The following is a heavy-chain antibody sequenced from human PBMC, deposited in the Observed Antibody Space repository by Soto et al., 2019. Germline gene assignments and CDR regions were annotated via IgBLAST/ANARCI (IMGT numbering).Heavy chain of an antibody. CDR3: AKTSLGCSSTSCYGWFDP. CDR1: GFTFSSYA. CDR2: ISGSGGST. D-gene: IGHD2-2*01. J-gene: IGHJ5*02. Sequence: GGSLRLSCAASGFTFSSYAMSWVRQAPGKGLEWVSAISGSGGSTYYADSVKSRFTISRDNSKNTLYLQMNSLRAEDTAVYYCAKTSLGCSSTSCYGWFDPWGQGTLVTVSS. V-gene: IGHV3-23*01.